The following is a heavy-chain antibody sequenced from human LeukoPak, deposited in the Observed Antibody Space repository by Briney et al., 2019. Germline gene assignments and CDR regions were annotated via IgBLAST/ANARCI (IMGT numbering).Heavy chain of an antibody. CDR2: IYSGGST. D-gene: IGHD5-18*01. CDR3: ARGYSYGYSDY. V-gene: IGHV3-53*05. CDR1: GLTVRSNY. Sequence: GGSLRLSCAASGLTVRSNYMSWVRQAPGKGLEWVSVIYSGGSTYYADSVQGRFTISRDNSKSTLYLQMNSLRAEETAVYYCARGYSYGYSDYWGQGTLVTVSS. J-gene: IGHJ4*02.